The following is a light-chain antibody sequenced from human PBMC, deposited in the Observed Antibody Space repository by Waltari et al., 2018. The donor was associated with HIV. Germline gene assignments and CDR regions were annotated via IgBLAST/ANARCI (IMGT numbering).Light chain of an antibody. V-gene: IGLV2-14*03. CDR2: DVS. J-gene: IGLJ1*01. CDR3: SSYTSSSTYV. Sequence: QSALTQPASVSGSPGQSITIPCPGTTSYVGGYRSVSWYQQHPGKAPKLMIYDVSNRPSGVSNRFSGSKSGNTASLTISGLQAEDEADYYCSSYTSSSTYVFGTGTKVTVL. CDR1: TSYVGGYRS.